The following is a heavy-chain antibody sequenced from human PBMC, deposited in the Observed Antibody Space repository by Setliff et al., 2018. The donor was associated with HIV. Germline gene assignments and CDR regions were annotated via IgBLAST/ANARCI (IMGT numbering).Heavy chain of an antibody. D-gene: IGHD1-26*01. CDR3: ARDLFRRVGPFQPPGY. Sequence: ASVKVSCKASGYSFINYGISWVRQAPGQRPEWLGWINPYNGIANYAQNSQGRVSMTTDTSTRTAYMELRSLRFDDTAIYYCARDLFRRVGPFQPPGYWGQGTLVTVSS. J-gene: IGHJ4*02. CDR1: GYSFINYG. V-gene: IGHV1-18*01. CDR2: INPYNGIA.